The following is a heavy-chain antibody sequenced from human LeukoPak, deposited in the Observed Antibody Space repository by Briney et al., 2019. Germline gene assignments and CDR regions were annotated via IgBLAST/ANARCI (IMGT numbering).Heavy chain of an antibody. D-gene: IGHD3-22*01. V-gene: IGHV5-51*01. CDR1: GYSFTSYW. Sequence: GESLKISCKGSGYSFTSYWIGWVRQMPGKGLEWMGIIYPGDSDTRYSPSFQGQVNISDDKSISPAYLQWSSLKASDTAMYYCARETREEPYYYDSRARWFDPWGQGTLVTVSS. CDR2: IYPGDSDT. J-gene: IGHJ5*02. CDR3: ARETREEPYYYDSRARWFDP.